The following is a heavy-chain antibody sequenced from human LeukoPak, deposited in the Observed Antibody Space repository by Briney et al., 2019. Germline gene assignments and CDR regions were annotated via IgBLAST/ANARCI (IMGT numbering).Heavy chain of an antibody. Sequence: PSETLSLTCTVSGGSISSYYWSWIRQPPGKGLEWIGYIYYSGSTNYNPSLKSRVTISVDTSKNQFSLKLSSVTAADTAVCYCARAKVLEWSYNWFDPWGQGTLVTVSS. D-gene: IGHD3-3*01. CDR2: IYYSGST. J-gene: IGHJ5*02. CDR1: GGSISSYY. V-gene: IGHV4-59*01. CDR3: ARAKVLEWSYNWFDP.